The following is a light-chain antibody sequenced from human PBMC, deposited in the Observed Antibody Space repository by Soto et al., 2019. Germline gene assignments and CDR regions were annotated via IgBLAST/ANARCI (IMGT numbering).Light chain of an antibody. V-gene: IGKV1-39*01. Sequence: DIQMTQSASSLSAAVGDRFTIACRSSQSISTYLNWYQQKPGKAPNLLIYASYTLESGVPSRFSGSGSGTDFTLTISTLQPEDFATYYCQQSYSIPLTIGGGTKVDI. CDR1: QSISTY. J-gene: IGKJ4*01. CDR3: QQSYSIPLT. CDR2: ASY.